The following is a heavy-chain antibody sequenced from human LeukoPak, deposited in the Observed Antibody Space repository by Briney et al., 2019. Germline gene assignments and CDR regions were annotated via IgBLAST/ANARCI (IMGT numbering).Heavy chain of an antibody. J-gene: IGHJ4*02. V-gene: IGHV1-18*01. D-gene: IGHD2-2*01. CDR3: ARDTRVVPAAMHGY. CDR1: GYTFTSYG. Sequence: GASVKVSCKDSGYTFTSYGISWVRQAPGQGLEWTGWISAYNGNTNYAQKLQGRVTMTTDTSTSTAYMELRSLRSDDTAVYYCARDTRVVPAAMHGYWGQGTLVTVSS. CDR2: ISAYNGNT.